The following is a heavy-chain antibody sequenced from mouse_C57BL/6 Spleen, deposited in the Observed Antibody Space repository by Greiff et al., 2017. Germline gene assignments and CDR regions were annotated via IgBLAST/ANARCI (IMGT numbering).Heavy chain of an antibody. Sequence: QVQLQQSGPGLVQPSQSLSITCTVTGFSLTSYGVHWVRQSPGKGLEWLGVIWRGGSTDYNAAFMSRLSITKDNSKSQVFFKMNSLQADDTAIYYCARSPPSYYYGSRDYYAMDYWGQGTSVTVSS. J-gene: IGHJ4*01. CDR2: IWRGGST. CDR1: GFSLTSYG. CDR3: ARSPPSYYYGSRDYYAMDY. D-gene: IGHD1-1*01. V-gene: IGHV2-5*01.